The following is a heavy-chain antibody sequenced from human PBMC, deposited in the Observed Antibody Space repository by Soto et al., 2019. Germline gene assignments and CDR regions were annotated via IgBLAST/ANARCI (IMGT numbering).Heavy chain of an antibody. CDR2: IKNKADGGTT. D-gene: IGHD4-17*01. CDR1: GITFTRAW. Sequence: EVQLVESGGDLVKPGGCLRLSCAASGITFTRAWMSWVRQAPGKGLEWVGRIKNKADGGTTDYAAPVGGRFTISRDDSKNTLFLQMNSLETEDTAVYYCTTYPGEYEDFWGQGTLVTVSS. CDR3: TTYPGEYEDF. J-gene: IGHJ4*02. V-gene: IGHV3-15*01.